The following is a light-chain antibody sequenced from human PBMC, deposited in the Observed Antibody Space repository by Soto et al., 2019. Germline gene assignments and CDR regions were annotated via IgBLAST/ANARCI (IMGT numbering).Light chain of an antibody. Sequence: EIVLTQSPATLSLSPGERATLSCRASQSVSSYLAWYQQKPGQAPRLLIYDASNRATGIPARFSGSGSGTDFTLPISSLEPEDFAVYYCQQRSNWPQMYTFGQGTKLEIK. V-gene: IGKV3-11*01. J-gene: IGKJ2*01. CDR1: QSVSSY. CDR3: QQRSNWPQMYT. CDR2: DAS.